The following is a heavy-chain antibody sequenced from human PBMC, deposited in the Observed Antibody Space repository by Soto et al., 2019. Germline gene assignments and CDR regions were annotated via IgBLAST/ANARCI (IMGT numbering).Heavy chain of an antibody. CDR2: IYYSGST. D-gene: IGHD4-17*01. Sequence: QVQLQESGPGLVKPSQTLSLTCTVSGGSISSGDYYWSWIRQPPGKGLEWIGYIYYSGSTYYNPSPKSQVTISVHTSKNQFPLKLSSVTAAATAVYYCARDLPYGDYAYWYFDLWGRGTLVTVSS. CDR1: GGSISSGDYY. J-gene: IGHJ2*01. V-gene: IGHV4-30-4*01. CDR3: ARDLPYGDYAYWYFDL.